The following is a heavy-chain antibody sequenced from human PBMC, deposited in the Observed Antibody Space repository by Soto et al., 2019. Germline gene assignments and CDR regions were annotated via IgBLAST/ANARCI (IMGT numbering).Heavy chain of an antibody. CDR2: TYYRSKWYN. CDR3: AKDRFHSGDPHMDV. V-gene: IGHV6-1*01. Sequence: PSQTLSLTCAISGDSFSSNIAAWNWIRQSPSSGLEWLGRTYYRSKWYNVYAVSVKSRITINPDTSKNQFSLHLNSVTPEDTAVNYCAKDRFHSGDPHMDVWGQGTTVTVSS. CDR1: GDSFSSNIAA. D-gene: IGHD3-10*01. J-gene: IGHJ6*02.